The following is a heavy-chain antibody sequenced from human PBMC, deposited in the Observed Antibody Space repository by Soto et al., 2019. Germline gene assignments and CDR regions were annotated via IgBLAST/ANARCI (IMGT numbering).Heavy chain of an antibody. D-gene: IGHD3-10*01. CDR2: INPNSGGT. CDR1: GYTFTGYY. J-gene: IGHJ4*02. Sequence: ASVKVSCKASGYTFTGYYMHWVQQAPGRGLEWMGWINPNSGGTNYAQKFQGRVTMTRDTSISTAYMELSRLRSDDTAVYYCARDANLSGYYFDYWGQGTLVTVSS. V-gene: IGHV1-2*02. CDR3: ARDANLSGYYFDY.